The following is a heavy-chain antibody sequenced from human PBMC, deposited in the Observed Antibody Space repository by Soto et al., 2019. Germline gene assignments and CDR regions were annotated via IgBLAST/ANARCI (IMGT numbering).Heavy chain of an antibody. CDR1: GFTFTNYY. V-gene: IGHV3-7*01. J-gene: IGHJ4*02. D-gene: IGHD1-26*01. CDR3: AKWGGAGIDY. Sequence: PGGSLRLSCAASGFTFTNYYMSWVRQAQGKGLEWVANVNEDGSERYYVDSVKGRFTVSRDNAKNSLYLQMNSLRAEDTAVYYCAKWGGAGIDYWGQGTLVTVSS. CDR2: VNEDGSER.